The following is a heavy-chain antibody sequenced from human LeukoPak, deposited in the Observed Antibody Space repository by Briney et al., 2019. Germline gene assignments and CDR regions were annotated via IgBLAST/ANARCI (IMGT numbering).Heavy chain of an antibody. Sequence: GGSLRLSCAASGFTFSSYATSWVRQAPGKGLEWVSAISGSGGSTYYADSAKGRFTISRDNSKNTLYLQMNSLRAEDTAVYYCAKGHCSSTSCLSSAEYFQHWGQGTLVTVSS. J-gene: IGHJ1*01. CDR3: AKGHCSSTSCLSSAEYFQH. D-gene: IGHD2-2*01. CDR1: GFTFSSYA. CDR2: ISGSGGST. V-gene: IGHV3-23*01.